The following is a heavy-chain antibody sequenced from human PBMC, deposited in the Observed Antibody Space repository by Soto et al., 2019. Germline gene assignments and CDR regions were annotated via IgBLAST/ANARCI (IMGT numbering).Heavy chain of an antibody. CDR3: APIRNYDFWSGYYYYMDV. Sequence: QVTLKESGPVLVKPTETLTLTCTVSGFSLSNARMGVSWIRQPPGKALEWLAHIFSNDEKSYSTSLKSRLTISKDTSKSQVVLTMTNMDPVDTATHYCAPIRNYDFWSGYYYYMDVWGKGTTVTVSS. J-gene: IGHJ6*03. CDR1: GFSLSNARMG. D-gene: IGHD3-3*01. V-gene: IGHV2-26*01. CDR2: IFSNDEK.